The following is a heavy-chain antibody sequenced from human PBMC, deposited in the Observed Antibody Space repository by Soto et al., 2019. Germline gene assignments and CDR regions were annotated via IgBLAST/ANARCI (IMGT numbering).Heavy chain of an antibody. CDR3: AREAYGSGSYFASYFDY. CDR1: GFTFSSYA. V-gene: IGHV3-30-3*01. Sequence: GGSLRLSCAASGFTFSSYAMHWVRQAPGKGLEWVAVISYDGSNKYYADSVKGRFTISRDNSKNTLYLQMNSLRAEDTAVYYCAREAYGSGSYFASYFDYWGQGTLVTVSS. CDR2: ISYDGSNK. D-gene: IGHD3-10*01. J-gene: IGHJ4*02.